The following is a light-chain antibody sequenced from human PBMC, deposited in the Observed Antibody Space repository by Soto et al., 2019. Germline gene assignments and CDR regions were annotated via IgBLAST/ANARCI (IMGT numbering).Light chain of an antibody. CDR3: SSYAGTYIHFV. CDR1: SSDVGGYNS. V-gene: IGLV2-11*01. J-gene: IGLJ1*01. Sequence: QSALTQPRSVSGSPGQSGPISCTGTSSDVGGYNSVSWYQHHPGKAPKLIIFDVNRRPSGVPDRFAGSKSGNTASLTISGLQAEDEADYFCSSYAGTYIHFVFGTETKVTVL. CDR2: DVN.